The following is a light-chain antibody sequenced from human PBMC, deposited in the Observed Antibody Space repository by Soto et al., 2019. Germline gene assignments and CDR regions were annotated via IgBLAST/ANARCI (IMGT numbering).Light chain of an antibody. CDR1: QSVSSY. Sequence: DIVVTQSPATLSLYPGERATLSCRASQSVSSYLALYQHTPGQAPRLIIYDASNRATGIPARFSGSGSGTAFSLTISSQEAEDFAVYNCQQRSNWLLTFGGGTKVEIK. V-gene: IGKV3-11*01. CDR3: QQRSNWLLT. J-gene: IGKJ4*01. CDR2: DAS.